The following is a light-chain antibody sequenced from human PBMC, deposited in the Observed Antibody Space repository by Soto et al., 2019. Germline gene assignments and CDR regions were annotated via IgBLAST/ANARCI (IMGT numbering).Light chain of an antibody. CDR1: QTGSNSY. Sequence: TVLTQSPGTLSLSPGARATLSCRASQTGSNSYLAWYQQKSGQAPRLLIYGVSTRATGIPDRFSGSGSGTEFAHTISRLEPEDFAVYICQHYGYPQWTFGPWTKVDSK. J-gene: IGKJ1*01. CDR3: QHYGYPQWT. CDR2: GVS. V-gene: IGKV3-20*01.